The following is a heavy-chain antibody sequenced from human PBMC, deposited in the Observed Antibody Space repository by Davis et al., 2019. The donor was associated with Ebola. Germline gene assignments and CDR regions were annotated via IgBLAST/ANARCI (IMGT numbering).Heavy chain of an antibody. CDR1: GFTFSDYW. V-gene: IGHV3-74*03. CDR2: IKGDGSDI. Sequence: PGGSLRLSCAASGFTFSDYWMYWVRHGPGKGLVWVSRIKGDGSDIQYGDSVKGRFTTSRVNAKNTLYLQINSLRVEDTAVYYCARGDSGISGVGHWGQGTLVTVSS. J-gene: IGHJ4*02. D-gene: IGHD2-21*02. CDR3: ARGDSGISGVGH.